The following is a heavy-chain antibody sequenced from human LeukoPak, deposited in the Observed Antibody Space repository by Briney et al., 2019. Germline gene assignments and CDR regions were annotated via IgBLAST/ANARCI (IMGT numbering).Heavy chain of an antibody. J-gene: IGHJ5*02. Sequence: ASVKVSCKASGYTFTGYYMHWVRQAPGQGLEWMGWINPNSGGTNYAQKFQGRVTMTRDTSISTAYMELSRLRSDDTAVYYCARGGPVRGLYNWFDPWGQGTLVLVSS. V-gene: IGHV1-2*02. CDR3: ARGGPVRGLYNWFDP. D-gene: IGHD3-10*01. CDR1: GYTFTGYY. CDR2: INPNSGGT.